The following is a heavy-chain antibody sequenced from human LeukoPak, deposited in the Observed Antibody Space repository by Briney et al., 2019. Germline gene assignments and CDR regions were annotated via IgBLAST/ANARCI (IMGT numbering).Heavy chain of an antibody. CDR1: GFTFSTYA. V-gene: IGHV3-23*01. D-gene: IGHD7-27*01. CDR3: AKDMRWGRLAGADDFDY. Sequence: GGSLRLSCAASGFTFSTYAMNWVRQAPGKGLEWVSGILGSGGNTYYADSVKGRFTISRDNSRNTLYLRINSLRAEDTAIYYCAKDMRWGRLAGADDFDYWGQGALVTVSS. J-gene: IGHJ4*02. CDR2: ILGSGGNT.